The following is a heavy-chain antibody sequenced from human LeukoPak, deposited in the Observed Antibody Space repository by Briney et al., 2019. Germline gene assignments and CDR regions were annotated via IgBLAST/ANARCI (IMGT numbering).Heavy chain of an antibody. CDR3: AREVVPADYDY. CDR1: GGSISSGDYY. CDR2: IYYSGST. J-gene: IGHJ4*02. Sequence: SETLSLTCSVSGGSISSGDYYWSWIRQPPGKGLEWIGYIYYSGSTYYNPSLKSRVTISVDTSKNQLSLKLSSVTAADTAVYYCAREVVPADYDYWGQGTLVTVSS. V-gene: IGHV4-30-4*01. D-gene: IGHD2-2*01.